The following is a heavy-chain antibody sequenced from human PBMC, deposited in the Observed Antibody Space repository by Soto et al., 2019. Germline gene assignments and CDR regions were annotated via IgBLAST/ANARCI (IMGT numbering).Heavy chain of an antibody. CDR1: GFTFSSYA. J-gene: IGHJ4*02. CDR2: ISGSGGST. CDR3: AKALNSKYQWLVQYFDY. V-gene: IGHV3-23*01. D-gene: IGHD6-19*01. Sequence: GGSLRLSCAASGFTFSSYAMSWVRQAPGKGLEWVSAISGSGGSTYYADSVKGRFTISRDNSKNTLYLQMNSLRAEDTAVYYCAKALNSKYQWLVQYFDYWGQGTLVTVSS.